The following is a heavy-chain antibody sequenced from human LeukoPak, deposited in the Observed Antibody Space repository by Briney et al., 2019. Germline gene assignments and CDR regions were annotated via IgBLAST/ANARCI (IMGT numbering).Heavy chain of an antibody. J-gene: IGHJ4*02. CDR2: ISSSGRYI. D-gene: IGHD3-10*01. V-gene: IGHV3-21*01. Sequence: GGSLRLSCAASGFTFSSYNMNWVRQAPGKGLEWVSYISSSGRYIYYADSGKGRFTISRDNAKNSLDLQMNSLRAEDSAVYCCARYYDGSGRPLDYWGQGTLVTVSP. CDR3: ARYYDGSGRPLDY. CDR1: GFTFSSYN.